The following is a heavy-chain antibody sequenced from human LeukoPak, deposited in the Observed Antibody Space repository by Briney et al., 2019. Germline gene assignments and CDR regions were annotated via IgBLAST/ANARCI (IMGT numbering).Heavy chain of an antibody. D-gene: IGHD3-22*01. CDR2: VYSSGVG. CDR1: GGSITGYY. V-gene: IGHV4-4*07. J-gene: IGHJ4*02. Sequence: SETLSLTCTVSGGSITGYYWNWIRQPAGQGLEWLGRVYSSGVGNYNPSLTSRVTMSVDTSKNQFSLKLTSLTAADTAVYYCAREEFLHEIDSSGYFVYWGQGTLVSVSS. CDR3: AREEFLHEIDSSGYFVY.